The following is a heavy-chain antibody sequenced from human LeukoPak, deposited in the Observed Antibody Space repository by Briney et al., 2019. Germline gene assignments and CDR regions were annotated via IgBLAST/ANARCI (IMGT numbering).Heavy chain of an antibody. CDR1: GYTFTGYY. V-gene: IGHV1-2*02. J-gene: IGHJ4*02. D-gene: IGHD5-24*01. CDR3: ARDQRPRRDGYNYGY. CDR2: INPNSGGT. Sequence: GASVKVSCKASGYTFTGYYMHWVRQAPGQGLEWMGWINPNSGGTNYAQKFQGGVTMTRDTSISTAYMELSRLRSDDTAVYYCARDQRPRRDGYNYGYWGQGTLVTVSS.